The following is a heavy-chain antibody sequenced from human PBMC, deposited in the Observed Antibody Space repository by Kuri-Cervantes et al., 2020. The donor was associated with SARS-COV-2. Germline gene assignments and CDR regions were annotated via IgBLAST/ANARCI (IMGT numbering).Heavy chain of an antibody. J-gene: IGHJ6*02. V-gene: IGHV3-48*04. CDR1: GFTFSSYS. CDR3: ARDLDYNRYYYYYGMDV. CDR2: ISSSSSTI. Sequence: GESLKISCAASGFTFSSYSMNWVRQAPGKGLEWVSYISSSSSTIYYADSVKGRFTISRDNAKNSLHLQMNSLRAEDTALYYCARDLDYNRYYYYYGMDVWGQGTTVTVSS. D-gene: IGHD4-11*01.